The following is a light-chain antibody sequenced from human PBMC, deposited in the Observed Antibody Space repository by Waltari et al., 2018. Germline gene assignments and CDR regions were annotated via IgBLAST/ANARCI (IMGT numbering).Light chain of an antibody. CDR2: WAS. Sequence: EIVMTQSPDSLAVSLGERATINCKSSQSVLYSSNNKNYLAWFQQKPGQPPKLLIYWASARESGVPDRFSGSGSGTDFTLTISSLQAEDVAVYYCQQYYSTPYTFGQGTKLEIK. V-gene: IGKV4-1*01. CDR3: QQYYSTPYT. J-gene: IGKJ2*01. CDR1: QSVLYSSNNKNY.